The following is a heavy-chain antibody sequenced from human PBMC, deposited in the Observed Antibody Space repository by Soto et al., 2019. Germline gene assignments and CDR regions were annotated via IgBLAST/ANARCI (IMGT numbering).Heavy chain of an antibody. Sequence: GGSLRLSCAASGFTFNTYGMHWVRQAPGRGLEWVAVIWYDGSIKYYADSVKGRFTISRDNAENSVYLQMSSLRGEDTAMYYCARYSGWYSYNWFDPWGQGTLVTVSS. J-gene: IGHJ5*02. CDR1: GFTFNTYG. CDR3: ARYSGWYSYNWFDP. CDR2: IWYDGSIK. V-gene: IGHV3-33*03. D-gene: IGHD6-19*01.